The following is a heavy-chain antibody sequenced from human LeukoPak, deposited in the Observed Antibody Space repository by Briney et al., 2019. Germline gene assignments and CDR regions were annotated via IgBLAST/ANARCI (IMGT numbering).Heavy chain of an antibody. D-gene: IGHD1-26*01. CDR2: INHSGSS. CDR3: ARDRYLTRDDPYYYYMDV. V-gene: IGHV4-34*01. J-gene: IGHJ6*03. Sequence: SETLSLTCAVYGESFSGYYWNWIRQSPERGLEWIGEINHSGSSNCNPSLKSRVTISVDASKNQFSLKLSSVTAADTAVYYCARDRYLTRDDPYYYYMDVWGKGTTVTVSS. CDR1: GESFSGYY.